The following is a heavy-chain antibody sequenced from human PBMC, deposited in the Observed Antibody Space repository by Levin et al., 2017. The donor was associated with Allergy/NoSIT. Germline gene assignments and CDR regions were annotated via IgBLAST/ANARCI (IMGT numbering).Heavy chain of an antibody. CDR2: ISYDGSNK. CDR1: GFTFSSYA. V-gene: IGHV3-30*04. D-gene: IGHD1-26*01. Sequence: GESLKISCAASGFTFSSYAMHWVRQAPGKGLEWVAVISYDGSNKYYADSVKGRFTISRDNSKNTLYLQMNSLRAEDTAVYYCARGRLVKWELLRAGTDYWGQGTLVTVSS. CDR3: ARGRLVKWELLRAGTDY. J-gene: IGHJ4*02.